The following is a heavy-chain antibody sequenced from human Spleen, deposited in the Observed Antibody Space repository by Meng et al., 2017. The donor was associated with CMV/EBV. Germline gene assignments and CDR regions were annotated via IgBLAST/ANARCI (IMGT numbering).Heavy chain of an antibody. CDR2: IHPHRGDT. D-gene: IGHD7-27*01. Sequence: ASVKVSCKASGGTFSTDAINWVRQAPGQRLEWMGWIHPHRGDTNYAQQFQGRVTLTRDTSINTGYMELTRLTSDDTAVYYCARDNNWGPDYWGQGTLVTVSS. CDR1: GGTFSTDA. V-gene: IGHV1-2*02. CDR3: ARDNNWGPDY. J-gene: IGHJ4*02.